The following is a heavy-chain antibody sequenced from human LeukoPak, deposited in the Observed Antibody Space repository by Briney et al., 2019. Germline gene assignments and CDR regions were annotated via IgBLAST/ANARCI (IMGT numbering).Heavy chain of an antibody. Sequence: ASVKVSCKASGYTFTGYYMHWVRQAPGQGLEWMGWINPNSGGTNYAQKFQGRVTVTRDTSISTAYMELSRLRSDDTAVYYCARDREMYSSSSGYWGQGTLVTVSS. CDR2: INPNSGGT. D-gene: IGHD6-6*01. CDR1: GYTFTGYY. J-gene: IGHJ4*02. CDR3: ARDREMYSSSSGY. V-gene: IGHV1-2*02.